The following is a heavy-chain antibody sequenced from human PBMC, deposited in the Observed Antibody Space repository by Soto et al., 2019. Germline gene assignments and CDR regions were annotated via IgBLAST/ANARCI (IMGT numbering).Heavy chain of an antibody. CDR2: INPNSGGT. D-gene: IGHD1-1*01. Sequence: ASVKVSCKASGYTFTGYYMHWVRQAPGQGLEWMGWINPNSGGTNYAQKFQGWVTMTRDTSISTAYMELSRLRSDDTAVYYCAVTTTGTTRYFDYWGQGTLVTVSS. CDR1: GYTFTGYY. V-gene: IGHV1-2*04. J-gene: IGHJ4*02. CDR3: AVTTTGTTRYFDY.